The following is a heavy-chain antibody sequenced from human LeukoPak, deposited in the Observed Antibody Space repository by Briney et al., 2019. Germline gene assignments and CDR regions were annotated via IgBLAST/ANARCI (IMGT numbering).Heavy chain of an antibody. CDR2: IKSKTDGGTT. CDR3: TTDDFWSDLDY. V-gene: IGHV3-15*01. CDR1: GFTFSNAW. J-gene: IGHJ4*02. Sequence: GGSLRLSCAASGFTFSNAWMSWVRQAPGKGLEWVGRIKSKTDGGTTDYAAPVKGRFTISRDDSKNTLYLQMNSLETEDTAVYYCTTDDFWSDLDYWGQGTLVTVSS. D-gene: IGHD3-3*01.